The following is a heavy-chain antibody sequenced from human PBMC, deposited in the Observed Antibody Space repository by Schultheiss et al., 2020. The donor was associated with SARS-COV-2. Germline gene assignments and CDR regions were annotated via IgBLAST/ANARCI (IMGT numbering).Heavy chain of an antibody. V-gene: IGHV1-69*13. J-gene: IGHJ6*02. Sequence: SVKVSCKASGGTFSSYAISWVRQVPGQGLEWMGGIIPIFGTANYAQKFQGRVTITADESTSTAYMELGSLRSEDTAVYYCARAWQQLAGGDYYYGMDVWGQGTTVTVSS. CDR1: GGTFSSYA. CDR3: ARAWQQLAGGDYYYGMDV. D-gene: IGHD6-13*01. CDR2: IIPIFGTA.